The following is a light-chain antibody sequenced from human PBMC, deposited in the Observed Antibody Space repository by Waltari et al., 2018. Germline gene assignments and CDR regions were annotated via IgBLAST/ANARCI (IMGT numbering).Light chain of an antibody. J-gene: IGLJ3*02. CDR3: SSYASSSTLPWV. CDR1: SSDVGGYDY. CDR2: DVS. Sequence: QSALTQPASVSGSPGQSITISCTGTSSDVGGYDYVPWYQQHPGKAPKLMIYDVSNRPSGVSNRFSASKSGNTASLTISGLQAEDEAYYCSSYASSSTLPWVFGGGTKLTVL. V-gene: IGLV2-14*03.